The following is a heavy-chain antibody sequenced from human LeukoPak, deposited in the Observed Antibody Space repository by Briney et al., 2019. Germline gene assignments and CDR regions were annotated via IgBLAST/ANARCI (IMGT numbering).Heavy chain of an antibody. Sequence: GGSLRLSCAASGLTFSTYWMTWVRQAPGKGLEWVANIKQDGSEKYYVDSVKGRFTISRDNAKNSLYLQMNSLRAEDTAVYYCARPHPNYYGSGSNLDWGQGTLVTVSS. CDR2: IKQDGSEK. V-gene: IGHV3-7*01. J-gene: IGHJ4*02. CDR1: GLTFSTYW. CDR3: ARPHPNYYGSGSNLD. D-gene: IGHD3-10*01.